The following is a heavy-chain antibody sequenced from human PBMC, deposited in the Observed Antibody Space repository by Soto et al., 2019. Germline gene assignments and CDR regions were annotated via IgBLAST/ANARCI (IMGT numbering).Heavy chain of an antibody. CDR1: SDSISSYY. CDR2: ISYSGST. Sequence: SESLSLTCTVSSDSISSYYWSWIRQPPGKRLEWIGYISYSGSTDYNPSLKSRVTISGDTSKNQFSLKVSSVTAADTAVYYCARGTSWQLPFDYWGQGTLVTVSS. J-gene: IGHJ4*02. D-gene: IGHD6-13*01. CDR3: ARGTSWQLPFDY. V-gene: IGHV4-59*01.